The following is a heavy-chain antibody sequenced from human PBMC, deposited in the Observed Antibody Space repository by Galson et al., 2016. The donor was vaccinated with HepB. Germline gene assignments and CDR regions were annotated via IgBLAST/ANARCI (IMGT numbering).Heavy chain of an antibody. CDR3: ARDPDYNDPQPFDY. CDR1: GFTFSRYW. Sequence: SLRLSCAASGFTFSRYWMHWVRQAPGKGLVWVARVNSDGSSASYADSVKGRFIISRDNAKNSLYLQMNGLRAEETAVYYCARDPDYNDPQPFDYWGQGTLVTVSS. D-gene: IGHD4-11*01. J-gene: IGHJ4*02. CDR2: VNSDGSSA. V-gene: IGHV3-74*01.